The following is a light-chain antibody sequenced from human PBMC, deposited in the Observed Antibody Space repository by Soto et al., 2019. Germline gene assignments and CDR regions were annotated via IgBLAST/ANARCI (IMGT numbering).Light chain of an antibody. CDR1: SGHSSYT. CDR3: ETWDTNTRL. Sequence: QSVLTQSSSASASLGSSVRLTCTLSSGHSSYTIAWQQQQPGKAPRYLMKVESSGSYNKGSGVPDRFSGSSSGADRYLTISNLQSDDEADYYCETWDTNTRLFGGGTKVTVL. V-gene: IGLV4-60*03. J-gene: IGLJ3*02. CDR2: VESSGSY.